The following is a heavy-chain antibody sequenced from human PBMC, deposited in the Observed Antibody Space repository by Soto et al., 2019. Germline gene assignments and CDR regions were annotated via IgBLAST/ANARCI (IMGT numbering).Heavy chain of an antibody. V-gene: IGHV3-23*01. J-gene: IGHJ4*02. CDR3: AKARFGELWVRGDY. Sequence: EVQLLESGGGLVQPGGSLRLSCAASGFTFSSYAMSWVRQAPGKGLEWVSAISGSGGSTYYADSVKGRFTISRDNSKNPLYLQMNSLRAEDTAVYYCAKARFGELWVRGDYWGQGTLVTVSS. CDR2: ISGSGGST. CDR1: GFTFSSYA. D-gene: IGHD3-10*01.